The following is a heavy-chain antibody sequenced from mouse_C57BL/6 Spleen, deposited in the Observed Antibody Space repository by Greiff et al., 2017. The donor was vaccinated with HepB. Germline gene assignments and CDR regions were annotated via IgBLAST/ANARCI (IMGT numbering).Heavy chain of an antibody. D-gene: IGHD4-1*01. CDR2: IHPNSGST. CDR3: ARPRTGTRYFDY. Sequence: VQLQQPGAELVKPGASVKLSCKASGYTFTSYWMHWVKQRPGQGLEWIGMIHPNSGSTNYNEKFKSKATLTVDKSSSTAYMQLSSLTSEDSAVYYCARPRTGTRYFDYWGQGTTLTVSS. J-gene: IGHJ2*01. CDR1: GYTFTSYW. V-gene: IGHV1-64*01.